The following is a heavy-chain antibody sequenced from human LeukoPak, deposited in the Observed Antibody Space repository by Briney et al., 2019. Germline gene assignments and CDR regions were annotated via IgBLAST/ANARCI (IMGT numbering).Heavy chain of an antibody. Sequence: SVKVSCKASGYTFTSYGISWVRQAPGQGLEWMGRIIPILGIANYAQKFQGRVTITADKSTSTAYTELSSLRSEDTAVYYCARGRFLEWSEKPGWFDPWGQGTLVTVSS. V-gene: IGHV1-69*04. D-gene: IGHD3-3*01. CDR3: ARGRFLEWSEKPGWFDP. J-gene: IGHJ5*02. CDR1: GYTFTSYG. CDR2: IIPILGIA.